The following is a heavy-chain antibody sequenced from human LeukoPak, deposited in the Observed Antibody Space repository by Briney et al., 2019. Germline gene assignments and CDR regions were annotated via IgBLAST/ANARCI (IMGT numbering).Heavy chain of an antibody. D-gene: IGHD2-21*02. J-gene: IGHJ4*02. V-gene: IGHV1-69*05. CDR3: ARAGRGGDRPPI. Sequence: ASVKVSCKXSGGTFSSYAISWVRQAPGQGLERMGGIIPIFGTANYSQKFQGRVTITTDESTSTAYMELSSLRSEDTAVYYCARAGRGGDRPPIWGQGTLVTVSS. CDR2: IIPIFGTA. CDR1: GGTFSSYA.